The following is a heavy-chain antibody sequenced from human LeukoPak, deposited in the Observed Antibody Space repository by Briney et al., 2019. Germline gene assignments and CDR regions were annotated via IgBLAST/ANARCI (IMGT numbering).Heavy chain of an antibody. CDR3: ARIAYLDEGMDV. J-gene: IGHJ6*03. V-gene: IGHV3-23*01. CDR2: ISGSGSNT. Sequence: GGSLRLSCAASGFTFSSYAMSWVRQAPGKGLEWVSAISGSGSNTYYADSVKGRFTISRDNAKNSLYLQMNSLRAEETAVYYCARIAYLDEGMDVWGRGTTVTVSS. CDR1: GFTFSSYA. D-gene: IGHD2-21*01.